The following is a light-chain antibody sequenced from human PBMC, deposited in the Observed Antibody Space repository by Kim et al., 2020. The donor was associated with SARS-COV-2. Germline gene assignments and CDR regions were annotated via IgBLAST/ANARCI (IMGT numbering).Light chain of an antibody. CDR1: QSISSW. CDR2: KAS. CDR3: QQYRSYPIT. V-gene: IGKV1-5*03. Sequence: DIQMTQSPSTLSASVGDRVTITCRASQSISSWLAWYQQKPGKAPKYVIYKASTLESGVPSRFSGSGSGTEFTLTISSLQPDDFATYYCQQYRSYPITFGGGTKVDIK. J-gene: IGKJ4*01.